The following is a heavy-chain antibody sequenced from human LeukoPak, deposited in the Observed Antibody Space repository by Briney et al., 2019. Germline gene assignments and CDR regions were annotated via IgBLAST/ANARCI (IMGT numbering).Heavy chain of an antibody. Sequence: GGSLRLSCAASGFTFSSFEINWVRQAPGKGLEWVSYSSSSGSTIYYADSVKGRFTISRDNAKNTLYLQMNSLRAEDTAVYYCARPYGSGSYTNWYFDLRGRGTLVTVSS. CDR2: SSSSGSTI. V-gene: IGHV3-48*03. CDR1: GFTFSSFE. D-gene: IGHD3-10*01. CDR3: ARPYGSGSYTNWYFDL. J-gene: IGHJ2*01.